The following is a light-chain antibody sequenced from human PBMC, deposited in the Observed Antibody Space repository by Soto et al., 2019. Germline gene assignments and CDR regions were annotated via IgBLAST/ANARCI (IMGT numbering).Light chain of an antibody. J-gene: IGKJ4*01. V-gene: IGKV4-1*01. CDR3: QQYDSTPLT. CDR1: LSLLHSDGRTY. CDR2: WAS. Sequence: VMTQSPLSLPLTLGQPASISRMSGLSLLHSDGRTYLYWCQQKPGQPPKLLIYWASNRESGVPDRFSGSGSGTDFTLTISRLQAEDVAVYYCQQYDSTPLTFGGGTKVDI.